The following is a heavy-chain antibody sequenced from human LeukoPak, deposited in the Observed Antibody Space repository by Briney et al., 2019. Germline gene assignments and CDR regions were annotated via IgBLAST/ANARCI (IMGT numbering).Heavy chain of an antibody. CDR3: AKTGLGYSASDY. V-gene: IGHV1-2*02. J-gene: IGHJ4*02. CDR1: GYTFTGYY. CDR2: INPDSGGT. Sequence: ASVKVSCKASGYTFTGYYIHWVRHAPGQGLEWMGWINPDSGGTNYAPQFQGRVTMTRDTSISTAYMELNRLRSDDTAVYYCAKTGLGYSASDYWGQGNLVTVSS. D-gene: IGHD6-13*01.